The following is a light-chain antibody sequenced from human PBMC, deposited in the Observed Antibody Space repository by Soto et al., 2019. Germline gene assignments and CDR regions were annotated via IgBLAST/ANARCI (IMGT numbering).Light chain of an antibody. V-gene: IGLV2-14*01. CDR2: DVT. Sequence: QSVLTQPASVTGAPGQSITISCTGTSSDVGGYKYVSWYQQHPDKAPKLIIYDVTNRPSGISNRFSGSKSGNTASLTISGLQAGDEADYYCSSYTSSSSYVFGTGTKVTVL. CDR3: SSYTSSSSYV. CDR1: SSDVGGYKY. J-gene: IGLJ1*01.